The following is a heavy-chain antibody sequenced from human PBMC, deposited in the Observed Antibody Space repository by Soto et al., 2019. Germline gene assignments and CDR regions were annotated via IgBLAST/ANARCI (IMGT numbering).Heavy chain of an antibody. D-gene: IGHD6-19*01. CDR2: ISYDGSNK. V-gene: IGHV3-30*18. J-gene: IGHJ6*02. Sequence: PWGSLRLSCAASGFTFSSYGMHWVRQAPGKGLEWVAVISYDGSNKYYADSVKGRFTISRDNSKNTLYLQMNSLRAEDTAVYYCAKGDYSSGWYPILPWNYYYGMDVWGQGTTVTVSS. CDR1: GFTFSSYG. CDR3: AKGDYSSGWYPILPWNYYYGMDV.